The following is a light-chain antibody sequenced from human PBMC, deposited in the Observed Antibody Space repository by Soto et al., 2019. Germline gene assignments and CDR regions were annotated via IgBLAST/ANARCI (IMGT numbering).Light chain of an antibody. V-gene: IGKV3-20*01. Sequence: EIVLTQSPGTQSLSPGERATLSCRASQSVRSSYLAWYQQKPGQAPRPLIYGASTRATGIPDRFSGGGSGTDLTITISRLEPEDFEVYFCHQYGDSPQTFGQGTKVDI. CDR3: HQYGDSPQT. CDR1: QSVRSSY. J-gene: IGKJ1*01. CDR2: GAS.